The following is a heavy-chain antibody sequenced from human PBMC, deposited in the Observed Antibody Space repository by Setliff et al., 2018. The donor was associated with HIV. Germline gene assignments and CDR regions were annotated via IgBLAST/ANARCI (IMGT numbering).Heavy chain of an antibody. D-gene: IGHD6-19*01. CDR3: ARQFPPYHSGAHYSDL. CDR1: GGSISSGYY. J-gene: IGHJ5*02. V-gene: IGHV4-38-2*02. Sequence: SETLSLTCTVSGGSISSGYYWGWIRQPPGKGLEWIGSIYYSGSTNYSPSLKSRVTISVDSSKNQFSLKLTSVTAADAAIYYRARQFPPYHSGAHYSDLWSQGTLVTVSS. CDR2: IYYSGST.